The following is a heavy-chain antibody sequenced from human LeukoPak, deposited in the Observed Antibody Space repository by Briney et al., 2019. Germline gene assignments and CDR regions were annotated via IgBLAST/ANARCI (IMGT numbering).Heavy chain of an antibody. CDR3: ARDRLVAVAGTRGFDY. D-gene: IGHD6-19*01. J-gene: IGHJ4*02. CDR2: TLLNGNNN. V-gene: IGHV3-30*02. Sequence: GGSLRLSCAASGFTFSNYGMHWVRQAPGKGLVWVAFTLLNGNNNYYADSVKGRFTISRDNSKNTLYLQMNGLRPEDTAVYSCARDRLVAVAGTRGFDYWGQGILVTVSS. CDR1: GFTFSNYG.